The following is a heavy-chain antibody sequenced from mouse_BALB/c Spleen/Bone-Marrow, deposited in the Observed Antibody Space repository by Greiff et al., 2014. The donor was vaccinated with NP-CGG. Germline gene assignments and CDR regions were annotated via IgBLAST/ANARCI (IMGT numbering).Heavy chain of an antibody. CDR1: GFNIKDYY. V-gene: IGHV14-4*02. CDR3: NARGDYDFDYFDY. D-gene: IGHD2-4*01. CDR2: IDPENGDT. J-gene: IGHJ2*01. Sequence: EVQLQQSXAELVRSGASVKLSCTASGFNIKDYYMHWVKQRPEQGLEWIGWIDPENGDTESAPKFQGKATMTADTSSNTADLQLSSLTSEDTAVYYCNARGDYDFDYFDYGGQGTTLTVSS.